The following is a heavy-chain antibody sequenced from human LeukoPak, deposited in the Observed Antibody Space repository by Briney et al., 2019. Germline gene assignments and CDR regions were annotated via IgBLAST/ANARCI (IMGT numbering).Heavy chain of an antibody. V-gene: IGHV4-39*01. CDR3: ARLRPNDYGDYSWFDP. Sequence: SETLSLTFSVSGDSINSRTYYWAWIRPPPGKGLEWIGSMYYTGGTYYNPSLKSRVTISVDTSKNQFSLNLSSVTAADTAVYYCARLRPNDYGDYSWFDPWGQGTLVTVSS. D-gene: IGHD4-17*01. CDR1: GDSINSRTYY. J-gene: IGHJ5*02. CDR2: MYYTGGT.